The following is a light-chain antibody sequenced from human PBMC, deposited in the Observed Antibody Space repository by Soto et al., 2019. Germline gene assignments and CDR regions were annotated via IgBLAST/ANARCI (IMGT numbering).Light chain of an antibody. CDR3: KSYAGSNTYV. J-gene: IGLJ1*01. Sequence: QSALTQPPSASGSPGQSVTISCTGTKNDIGVYDFVSWYQHHPGKPPRLIIYEVVQRPSGVPDRFSGSNSGNTASLTVSGLPAAEEADYFCKSYAGSNTYVFGSGTKLTVL. CDR2: EVV. V-gene: IGLV2-8*01. CDR1: KNDIGVYDF.